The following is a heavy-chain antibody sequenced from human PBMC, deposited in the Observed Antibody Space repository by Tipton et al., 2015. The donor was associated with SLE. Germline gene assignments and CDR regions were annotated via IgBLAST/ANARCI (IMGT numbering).Heavy chain of an antibody. D-gene: IGHD2-2*01. J-gene: IGHJ4*02. CDR1: GDSVSTNSTA. Sequence: PGLVKPSQTLSLTCAISGDSVSTNSTAWTWIRQSPSRGLEWLGRTYYRSKWYSDYAVSVKSRITINPDTSKNQFSLQLNSVTPEDTAVYYCARVWGTGSRGVDYWGQGTLVTVSS. CDR2: TYYRSKWYS. V-gene: IGHV6-1*01. CDR3: ARVWGTGSRGVDY.